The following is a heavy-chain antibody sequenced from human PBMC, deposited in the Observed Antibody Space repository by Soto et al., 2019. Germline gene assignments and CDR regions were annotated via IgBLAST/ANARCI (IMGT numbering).Heavy chain of an antibody. CDR3: AREWLELSMDV. Sequence: GGSLRLSCATSGIPFSNLWMAWVRQAPGKGLEWVANIKQDGSEKNYVDSVKGRFTISRDNAKDALYLQMNSLRAEDTAVYYCAREWLELSMDVWGQGTTVTVSS. J-gene: IGHJ6*02. CDR1: GIPFSNLW. V-gene: IGHV3-7*01. D-gene: IGHD1-7*01. CDR2: IKQDGSEK.